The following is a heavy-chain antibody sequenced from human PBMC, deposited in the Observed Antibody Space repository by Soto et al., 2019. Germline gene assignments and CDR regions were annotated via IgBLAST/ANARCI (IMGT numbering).Heavy chain of an antibody. CDR2: IIPIFGTA. CDR3: AQDVPAASTWFDP. Sequence: SVKVSCKASGGTFSSYAISWVRQAPGQGLEWMGGIIPIFGTANYAQKFQGRVTITADESTSTAYMELSSLRSEDTAVYYCAQDVPAASTWFDPWGQGTLVTVSS. J-gene: IGHJ5*02. V-gene: IGHV1-69*13. CDR1: GGTFSSYA. D-gene: IGHD2-2*01.